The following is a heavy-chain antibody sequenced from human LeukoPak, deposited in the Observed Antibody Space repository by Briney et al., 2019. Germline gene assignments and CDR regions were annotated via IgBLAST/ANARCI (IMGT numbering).Heavy chain of an antibody. J-gene: IGHJ4*02. CDR3: ARDHQNYMIVVANDY. D-gene: IGHD3-22*01. V-gene: IGHV3-66*01. CDR1: GFSVGSNY. Sequence: GGSLRLSCAASGFSVGSNYMSWVRQAPGKGLEWISLIYSGGGTKYADSVKGRFTISRDSSKNTLYLQMNSLRAEDTAVYYCARDHQNYMIVVANDYWGQGTLVTVSS. CDR2: IYSGGGT.